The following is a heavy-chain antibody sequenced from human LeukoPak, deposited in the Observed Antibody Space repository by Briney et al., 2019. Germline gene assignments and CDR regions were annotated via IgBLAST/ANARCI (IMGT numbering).Heavy chain of an antibody. CDR3: VRQAWYSSSTAFDI. Sequence: GGSLRLSCTASGFTFSNYAMSWVRQAPGKGLEWVSGISGSAGSTYYADSQKGRFVISRDNLKNTLYLQVYRLRAEDTAIYYCVRQAWYSSSTAFDIWGQGTMVTVS. J-gene: IGHJ3*02. CDR2: ISGSAGST. CDR1: GFTFSNYA. V-gene: IGHV3-23*01. D-gene: IGHD6-13*01.